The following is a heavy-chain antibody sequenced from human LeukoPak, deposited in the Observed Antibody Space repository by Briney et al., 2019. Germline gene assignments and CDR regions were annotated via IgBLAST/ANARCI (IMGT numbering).Heavy chain of an antibody. CDR3: ARHGGTVGGTQGGYFDN. CDR2: ISYDASNE. V-gene: IGHV3-30*03. CDR1: GFTFSNFG. Sequence: GGSLRLSCAASGFTFSNFGMHWVRQAPGKGLAWVAVISYDASNEYYSDSVKGRFTISRDNSKNTLYLQMNSLRAEDTAVYYCARHGGTVGGTQGGYFDNWGQGTLVTVSS. J-gene: IGHJ4*02. D-gene: IGHD1-26*01.